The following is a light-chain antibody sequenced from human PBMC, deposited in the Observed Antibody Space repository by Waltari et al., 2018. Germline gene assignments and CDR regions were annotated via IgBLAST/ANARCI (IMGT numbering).Light chain of an antibody. J-gene: IGLJ1*01. Sequence: QSALTQPASASGTPGPSITISCPGTPRDVGRYNIVPWYQHHPGKAPKLLICAVIKRPSGVSNRFSGSKSGNTASLTISGLQAEDEADYYCCSYAGSGTYVFGTGTKVTVL. V-gene: IGLV2-23*02. CDR2: AVI. CDR1: PRDVGRYNI. CDR3: CSYAGSGTYV.